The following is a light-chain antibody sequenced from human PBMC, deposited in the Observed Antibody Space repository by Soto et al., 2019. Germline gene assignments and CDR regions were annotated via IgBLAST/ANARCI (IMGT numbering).Light chain of an antibody. CDR3: QQYNNWPRT. V-gene: IGKV3D-15*01. Sequence: EIVMTQSPGTLSVSPGERATLSCRASQSVSSNLAWYQQKPGQAPRLLMYGASTRATGISARFSGGGSGTEFTLTISSLQSEDCAVYYCQQYNNWPRTVGQGTTVESK. CDR2: GAS. J-gene: IGKJ1*01. CDR1: QSVSSN.